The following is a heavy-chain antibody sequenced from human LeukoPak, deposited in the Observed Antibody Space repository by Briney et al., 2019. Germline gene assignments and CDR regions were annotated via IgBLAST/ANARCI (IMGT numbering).Heavy chain of an antibody. J-gene: IGHJ4*02. CDR2: ISYDGSNK. Sequence: GGSLRLSCAASGFTFSSYGMHWVRQAPGKGLEWVAVISYDGSNKHYADSVKGRFTISRDNSKNTLYLQMNSLRAEDTAVYYCAKGYYDRSNLFDYWGQGTLVTVSS. V-gene: IGHV3-30*18. CDR3: AKGYYDRSNLFDY. D-gene: IGHD3-22*01. CDR1: GFTFSSYG.